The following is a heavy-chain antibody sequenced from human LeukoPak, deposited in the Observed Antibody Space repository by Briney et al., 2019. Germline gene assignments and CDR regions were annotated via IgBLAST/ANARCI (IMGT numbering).Heavy chain of an antibody. J-gene: IGHJ4*02. Sequence: PSETLSLTCTVSGGSISSSSYYWGWIRQPPGKGLEWIGNIYYNRSTSYHPSLKSRVTISVDTSTNQFSLKLSSVTAADTAVYYCAAKQTVTIDYWGQGTLVTVSS. CDR3: AAKQTVTIDY. CDR1: GGSISSSSYY. D-gene: IGHD4-17*01. V-gene: IGHV4-39*07. CDR2: IYYNRST.